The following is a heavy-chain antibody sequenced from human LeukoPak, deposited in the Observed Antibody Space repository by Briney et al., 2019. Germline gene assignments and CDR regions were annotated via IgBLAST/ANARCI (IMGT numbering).Heavy chain of an antibody. Sequence: SQTLSLTCAVSGGSISSGGYSWSWIRQPPGKGLEWIGYIYHSGSTYYNPSLKSRVTISVDRSKNQFSLKLSSVTAADTAVYYCASGIAVAGNLDYFGYWGQGTLVTVSS. J-gene: IGHJ4*02. CDR1: GGSISSGGYS. CDR3: ASGIAVAGNLDYFGY. D-gene: IGHD6-19*01. V-gene: IGHV4-30-2*01. CDR2: IYHSGST.